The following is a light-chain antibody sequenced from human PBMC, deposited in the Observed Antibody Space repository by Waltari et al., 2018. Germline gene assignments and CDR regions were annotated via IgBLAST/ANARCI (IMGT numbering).Light chain of an antibody. CDR1: QSVSRNY. CDR3: QQYGSSYT. Sequence: IVLTQSPGTLSLSPGERATLSCRASQSVSRNYLAWYQQKPGQAPRLLIYDAASKATGIPDRFSGSGSGTDFTLTISRLEPEDFAVYFCQQYGSSYTFGPGTKVHIK. V-gene: IGKV3-20*01. J-gene: IGKJ3*01. CDR2: DAA.